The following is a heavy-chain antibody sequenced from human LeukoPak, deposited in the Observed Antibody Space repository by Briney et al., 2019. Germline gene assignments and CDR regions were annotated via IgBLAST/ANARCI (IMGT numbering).Heavy chain of an antibody. V-gene: IGHV3-73*01. Sequence: GGSLRLSCAASGFTFSGSALHWVRQASGKGLEWVGRIRSTANGYATAYAASVKGRFTISRDDSKNTAYLQMNSLRAEDTAVYYCAKEWDTMIVVAQPFDYWGQGTLVTVSS. CDR1: GFTFSGSA. D-gene: IGHD3-22*01. CDR2: IRSTANGYAT. CDR3: AKEWDTMIVVAQPFDY. J-gene: IGHJ4*02.